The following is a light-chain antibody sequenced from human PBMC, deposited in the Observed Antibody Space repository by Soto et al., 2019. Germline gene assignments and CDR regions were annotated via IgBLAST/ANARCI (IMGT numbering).Light chain of an antibody. J-gene: IGKJ5*01. CDR1: QGSSSY. CDR2: AAS. V-gene: IGKV1-9*01. CDR3: QQRNSYPIT. Sequence: DIQLTQAPSFLSASVGDRVTITCRASQGSSSYLACYQQKPGKAPKLLIYAASTLQSGVSSRFSGSGSGTECTLTLSNLQTEDFATYYCQQRNSYPITFGQGTRLEIK.